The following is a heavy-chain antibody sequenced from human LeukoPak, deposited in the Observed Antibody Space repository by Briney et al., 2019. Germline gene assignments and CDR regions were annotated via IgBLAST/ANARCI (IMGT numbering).Heavy chain of an antibody. D-gene: IGHD2-21*02. Sequence: GGSLRLSRAASGFSFRSYWMSWVRQAPGKGLEWVANIKEDGSEKDYVDSVKGRFTISRDNAKNSLYLQMNSLRAEDTAVYYCARRAYCGGDCFSFDYWGQGTLVTVSS. V-gene: IGHV3-7*01. CDR1: GFSFRSYW. J-gene: IGHJ4*02. CDR2: IKEDGSEK. CDR3: ARRAYCGGDCFSFDY.